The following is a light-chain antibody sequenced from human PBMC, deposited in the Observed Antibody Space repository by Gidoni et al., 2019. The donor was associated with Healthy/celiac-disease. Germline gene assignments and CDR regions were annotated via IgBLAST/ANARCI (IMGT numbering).Light chain of an antibody. CDR3: QQYDNLFSIT. CDR1: QDISNY. J-gene: IGKJ5*01. V-gene: IGKV1-33*01. Sequence: DIQITQSPSSLSASVGDRVTITCQASQDISNYLYWYQQKPGKAPKLLIYDASNLETGVPSRFSGSGSGTDFTFTISSLQPEDIATYYCQQYDNLFSITFGQGTRLEIK. CDR2: DAS.